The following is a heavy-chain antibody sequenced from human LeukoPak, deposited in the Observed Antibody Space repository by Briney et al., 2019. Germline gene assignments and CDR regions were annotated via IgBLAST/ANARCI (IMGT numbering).Heavy chain of an antibody. V-gene: IGHV3-15*01. D-gene: IGHD5-18*01. CDR3: TTLPGYSYGYLQDY. CDR1: GFTFSKAW. J-gene: IGHJ4*02. Sequence: PGGSLRLSCAASGFTFSKAWMSWVRQAPGKGLEGVGHIKATPDGGTTEYGAPVKGRFTISRDDSKNTLYLQMNSLKSEDTAVYFCTTLPGYSYGYLQDYWGQGTLVTVSS. CDR2: IKATPDGGTT.